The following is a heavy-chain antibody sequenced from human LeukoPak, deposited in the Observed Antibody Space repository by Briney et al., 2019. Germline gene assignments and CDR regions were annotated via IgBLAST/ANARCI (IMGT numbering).Heavy chain of an antibody. CDR3: ARTAFQFGQYFYYMNV. CDR1: GYTFTGYY. D-gene: IGHD3-3*02. V-gene: IGHV1-2*02. J-gene: IGHJ6*03. Sequence: ASVKVTCKASGYTFTGYYMHWVRQAPGQGLEWMGWINPNSGDTNYAQKFQGRVTVTRDTSISTAYMELSGLASDDTAVYYCARTAFQFGQYFYYMNVWGTGTTVTVSS. CDR2: INPNSGDT.